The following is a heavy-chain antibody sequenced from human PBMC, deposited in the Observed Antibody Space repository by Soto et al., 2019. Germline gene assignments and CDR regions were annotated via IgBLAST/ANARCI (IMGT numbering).Heavy chain of an antibody. Sequence: SETLSLTCTVSGGSISSYYWSWIRQPPGKGLEWIGYIYYSGSTNYNPSLKSRVTISVDTSKNQFSLKLSSVTAADMAVYYCARHYDILTGYVWFDPWGQGTLVTVSS. V-gene: IGHV4-59*08. D-gene: IGHD3-9*01. J-gene: IGHJ5*02. CDR2: IYYSGST. CDR3: ARHYDILTGYVWFDP. CDR1: GGSISSYY.